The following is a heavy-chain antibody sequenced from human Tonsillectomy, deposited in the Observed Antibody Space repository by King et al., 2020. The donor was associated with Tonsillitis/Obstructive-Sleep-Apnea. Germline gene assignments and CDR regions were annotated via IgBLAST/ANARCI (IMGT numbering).Heavy chain of an antibody. D-gene: IGHD2-15*01. J-gene: IGHJ6*03. CDR2: IYYSGST. CDR1: GGSISSYY. Sequence: QLQESGPGLVKPSETLSLTCTVSGGSISSYYWSWIRQPPGKGLEWIGYIYYSGSTNYNPSLTSRVTISLDTSKDQFSLKLSSVPAADTAVYYCARDGAPRRYCSGGSCYSYYYYMDVWGKGTTVTVSS. CDR3: ARDGAPRRYCSGGSCYSYYYYMDV. V-gene: IGHV4-59*01.